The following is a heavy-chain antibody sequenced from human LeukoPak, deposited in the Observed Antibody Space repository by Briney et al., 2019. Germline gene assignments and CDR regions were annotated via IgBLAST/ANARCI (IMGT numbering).Heavy chain of an antibody. V-gene: IGHV5-51*01. CDR1: GYSFTSYW. D-gene: IGHD3-10*01. J-gene: IGHJ3*02. CDR3: VRESRYYYGSGSYINGAFDI. Sequence: GESLKISCKGSGYSFTSYWIGWVRQMPGKGLEWMGIIYPGDSDTRYSPSFQGLVTISADKSISTAYLQWSSLKASDTAMYYCVRESRYYYGSGSYINGAFDIWGQGTMVTVSS. CDR2: IYPGDSDT.